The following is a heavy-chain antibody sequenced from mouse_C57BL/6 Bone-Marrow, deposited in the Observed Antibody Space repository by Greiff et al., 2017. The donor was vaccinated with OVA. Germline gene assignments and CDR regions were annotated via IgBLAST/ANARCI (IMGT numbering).Heavy chain of an antibody. CDR3: ASYDYDEAY. J-gene: IGHJ3*01. CDR1: GFTFSSYA. CDR2: ISDGGSYT. D-gene: IGHD2-4*01. Sequence: EVMLVESGGGLVKPGGSLKLSCAASGFTFSSYAMSWVRQTPEKRLEWVATISDGGSYTYYPDNVKGRFTISRDNAKNNLYLQRSHLKSEDTAMYYCASYDYDEAYWGQGTLVTVSA. V-gene: IGHV5-4*03.